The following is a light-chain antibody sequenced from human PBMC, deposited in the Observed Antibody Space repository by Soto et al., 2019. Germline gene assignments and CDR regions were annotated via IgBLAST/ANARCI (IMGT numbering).Light chain of an antibody. CDR3: QQYNNWPPWT. J-gene: IGKJ1*01. Sequence: EVLMTQSPAALSVSPGESAIVSCRASQSVSSNLAWFHHKPGQAPRLLIHGASTRANGIPARISGSGSGTEFTLTISRLQSEDFGLYYCQQYNNWPPWTFGQGTKVDI. CDR1: QSVSSN. CDR2: GAS. V-gene: IGKV3-15*01.